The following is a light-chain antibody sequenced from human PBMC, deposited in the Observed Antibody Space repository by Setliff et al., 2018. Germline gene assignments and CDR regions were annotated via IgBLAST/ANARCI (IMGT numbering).Light chain of an antibody. CDR2: EVT. Sequence: QSALTQPASVSGSPGQSITASCTGTNNDVGGYNYVSWYQQHPGKAPRLIIYEVTKRPSGVPDRFSGPNSGNTASLTVSGLQAEDEADYYCTFYSGSNNFFFGSGTKVTVL. CDR3: TFYSGSNNFF. V-gene: IGLV2-8*01. CDR1: NNDVGGYNY. J-gene: IGLJ1*01.